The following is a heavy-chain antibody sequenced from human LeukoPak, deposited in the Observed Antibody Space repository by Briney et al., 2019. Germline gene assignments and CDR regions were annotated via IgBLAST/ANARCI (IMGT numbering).Heavy chain of an antibody. CDR3: ARDNGMGYYGGSGYFDY. V-gene: IGHV1-2*02. CDR1: GYTFTGYY. J-gene: IGHJ4*02. Sequence: GGSLKVSCKASGYTFTGYYMHWERHAPGQGLEWMGWLDPKRGGSNYVQKCQCRVTMTRGTSITTAYMELSRLTSDDTAVDYCARDNGMGYYGGSGYFDYWGQGTLVIVSS. CDR2: LDPKRGGS. D-gene: IGHD1-26*01.